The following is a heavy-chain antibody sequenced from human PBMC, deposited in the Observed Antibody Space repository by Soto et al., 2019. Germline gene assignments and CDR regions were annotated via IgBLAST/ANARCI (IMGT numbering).Heavy chain of an antibody. CDR2: FDPEDGET. J-gene: IGHJ4*02. D-gene: IGHD6-13*01. Sequence: ASVKVSCKVSGYTLTELSIHWVRQAPGKGLEWMGGFDPEDGETIYAQKFQGRVTMTEDTSTDTAYMELSSLRSEDTAVYYCATVPPSSSWYPFDYWGQGTLVTVS. CDR1: GYTLTELS. V-gene: IGHV1-24*01. CDR3: ATVPPSSSWYPFDY.